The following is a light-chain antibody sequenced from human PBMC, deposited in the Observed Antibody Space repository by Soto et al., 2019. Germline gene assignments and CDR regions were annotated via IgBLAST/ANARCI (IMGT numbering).Light chain of an antibody. J-gene: IGLJ1*01. CDR2: YDS. V-gene: IGLV3-21*04. CDR1: NIGSKS. Sequence: SYELTQPPSVSVAPGKTARITCGGNNIGSKSVHWYQQKPGQAPVLVIYYDSDRPSGIPERFSGSNSGNTATLTISRVEAGDEADYYGQVWDSSSDLLFGTGNKLTVL. CDR3: QVWDSSSDLL.